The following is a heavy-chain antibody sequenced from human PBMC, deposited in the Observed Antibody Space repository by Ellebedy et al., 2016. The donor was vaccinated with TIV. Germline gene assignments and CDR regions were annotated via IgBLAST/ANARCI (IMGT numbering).Heavy chain of an antibody. D-gene: IGHD3-9*01. CDR2: MSRSGSTI. CDR3: AKDRIRYFDSLSPMDV. J-gene: IGHJ6*03. V-gene: IGHV3-11*01. Sequence: GGSLRLSCAASGFTVSDYYMSWIRQAPGTGLERVSYMSRSGSTIYHADSVKGRFTISRDNANNSLYLQMNSLRAEDTAVYYCAKDRIRYFDSLSPMDVWGKGTTVTVSS. CDR1: GFTVSDYY.